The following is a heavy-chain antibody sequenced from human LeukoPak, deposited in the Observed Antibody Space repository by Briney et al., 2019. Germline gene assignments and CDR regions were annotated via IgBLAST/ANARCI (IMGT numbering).Heavy chain of an antibody. CDR3: ARERGGDRGYDLDY. Sequence: SVKVSCKASGGTFSSYAISWVRQAPGQGLEWMGRIIPIFGTANYAQKFQGRVTITTDESTSTVYMELSSLRSEDTAVYYCARERGGDRGYDLDYWGQGTLVTVSS. J-gene: IGHJ4*02. CDR1: GGTFSSYA. V-gene: IGHV1-69*05. D-gene: IGHD5-12*01. CDR2: IIPIFGTA.